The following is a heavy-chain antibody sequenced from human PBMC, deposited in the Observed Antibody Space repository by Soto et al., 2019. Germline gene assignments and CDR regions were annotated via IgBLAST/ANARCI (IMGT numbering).Heavy chain of an antibody. CDR3: ARDPWNYVSGWFDP. CDR1: GYTFTSYT. V-gene: IGHV1-3*05. D-gene: IGHD1-7*01. CDR2: INAGNGNT. J-gene: IGHJ5*02. Sequence: QVQLVQSGAEEKKPGASVKVSCKASGYTFTSYTMHWVRQAPGQRLEWMGWINAGNGNTKYSQKFQGRVTITWDTSASTAYMELSSLRSEDTAVYYCARDPWNYVSGWFDPWGQGTLVTVSS.